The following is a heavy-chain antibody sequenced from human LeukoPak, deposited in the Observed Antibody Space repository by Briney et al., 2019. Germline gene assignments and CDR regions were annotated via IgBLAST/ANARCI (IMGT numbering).Heavy chain of an antibody. CDR3: ANIAAAATDY. D-gene: IGHD6-13*01. J-gene: IGHJ4*02. CDR1: GYTFTSYD. V-gene: IGHV1-8*01. CDR2: MNPNSGDT. Sequence: ASVKVSCKASGYTFTSYDMHWVRQVTGQGLEWMGWMNPNSGDTGYAQKFQGRVTMTRDTAISTAYMELSSLRSEDTAVYFCANIAAAATDYWGQGTLVTVSS.